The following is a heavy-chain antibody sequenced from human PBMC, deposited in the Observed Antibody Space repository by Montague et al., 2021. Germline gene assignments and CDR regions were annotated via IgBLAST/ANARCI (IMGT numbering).Heavy chain of an antibody. CDR2: IGDDGVET. CDR1: GFTFSSYW. Sequence: SLRLSCAASGFTFSSYWMSWVRHAPGKGLEWVANIGDDGVETYYVDSVKGRFTVSRDNAKSSLYLQMNSLRAEDTAVYYCGVSPRRGGMDVWGKGTTVTVSS. J-gene: IGHJ6*03. V-gene: IGHV3-7*01. CDR3: GVSPRRGGMDV.